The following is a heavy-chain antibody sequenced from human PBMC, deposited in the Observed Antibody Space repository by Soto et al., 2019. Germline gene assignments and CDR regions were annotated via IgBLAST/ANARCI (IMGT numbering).Heavy chain of an antibody. CDR2: IYYSGST. D-gene: IGHD4-17*01. CDR3: ARHFADYGDSLFDY. V-gene: IGHV4-59*08. Sequence: SETLSLTCTVSGGSISSYYWSWIRQPPGKGLEWIGYIYYSGSTNYNPSLKSRVTISVDTSKNQFSLKLSSVAAADTAVYYCARHFADYGDSLFDYWGKGTLVTVSS. CDR1: GGSISSYY. J-gene: IGHJ4*02.